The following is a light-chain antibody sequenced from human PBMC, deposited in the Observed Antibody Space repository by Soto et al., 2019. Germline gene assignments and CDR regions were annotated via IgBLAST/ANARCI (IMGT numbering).Light chain of an antibody. V-gene: IGKV3-11*01. CDR3: QQRKRFT. J-gene: IGKJ3*01. CDR1: QSISSY. CDR2: DAS. Sequence: EIVLTQSPATLSLSPGERATLSCRASQSISSYLAWYQQKPGQAPRLLIYDASNRATGIPARFSGSGSGTDFTLTISSLEPQDFPVYYCQQRKRFTFGPGTKVDIK.